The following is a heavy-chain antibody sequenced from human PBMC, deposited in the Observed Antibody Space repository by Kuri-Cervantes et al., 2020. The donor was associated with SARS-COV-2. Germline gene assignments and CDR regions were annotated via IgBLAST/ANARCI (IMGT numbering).Heavy chain of an antibody. CDR3: ARDYGDYFNGYYYYYMDV. Sequence: SVKVSCKASGGTFSSYAISWVRQAPGQGLEWMGRIIPILGTANYAQKLQGRVTITADKSTSTAYMELSSLRSDDTAVYYCARDYGDYFNGYYYYYMDVWGKGTTVTVSS. V-gene: IGHV1-69*04. D-gene: IGHD4-17*01. J-gene: IGHJ6*03. CDR1: GGTFSSYA. CDR2: IIPILGTA.